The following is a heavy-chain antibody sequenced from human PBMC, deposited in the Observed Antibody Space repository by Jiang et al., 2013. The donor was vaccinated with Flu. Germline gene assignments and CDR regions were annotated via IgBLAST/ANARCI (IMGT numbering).Heavy chain of an antibody. CDR3: ARDLGTAIDQPFDY. Sequence: SGAEVKKPGASVKVSCKASGYTFTSYAMHWVRQAPGQRLEWMGWINAGNGNTKYSQKFQGRVTITRDTSASTAYMELSSLRSEDTAVYYCARDLGTAIDQPFDYWGQGTLVTVSS. J-gene: IGHJ4*02. CDR2: INAGNGNT. CDR1: GYTFTSYA. V-gene: IGHV1-3*01. D-gene: IGHD5-18*01.